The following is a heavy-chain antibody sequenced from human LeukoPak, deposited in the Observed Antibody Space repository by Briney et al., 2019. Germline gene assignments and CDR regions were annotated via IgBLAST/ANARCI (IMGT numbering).Heavy chain of an antibody. J-gene: IGHJ4*02. CDR1: GGSISSYY. V-gene: IGHV4-59*01. CDR2: IYYSGST. CDR3: AISITGTTPWFDY. D-gene: IGHD1-7*01. Sequence: SETLSLTCTVSGGSISSYYWSWIRQPPGKGLEWIGYIYYSGSTNYNPSLKSRVTISVDTSKNQFSLKLSSVTAADTAVYYCAISITGTTPWFDYWGQGTLVTVS.